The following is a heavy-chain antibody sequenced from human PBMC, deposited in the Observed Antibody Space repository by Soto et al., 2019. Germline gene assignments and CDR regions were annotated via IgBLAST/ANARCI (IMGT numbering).Heavy chain of an antibody. CDR1: GFTVNSNY. J-gene: IGHJ6*02. D-gene: IGHD1-26*01. Sequence: EVQVLATGGGLIQPGGSLRLSCAASGFTVNSNYMSWVRQAPGEGLQWVSITNTGGTTYYADSVKGRFTVSRDNSKNTLYLQLDSRRAEETAVYYCAKGAGFILAVWGQGTTVSVSS. CDR3: AKGAGFILAV. CDR2: TNTGGTT. V-gene: IGHV3-53*02.